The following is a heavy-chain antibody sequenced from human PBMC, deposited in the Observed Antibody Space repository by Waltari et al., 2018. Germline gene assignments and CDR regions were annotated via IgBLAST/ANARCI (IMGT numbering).Heavy chain of an antibody. CDR3: ARDYCDRTYCHGMDV. D-gene: IGHD3-22*01. CDR2: LSYNSRNT. CDR1: EFTFSSYA. J-gene: IGHJ6*02. V-gene: IGHV3-30*04. Sequence: QVQLVESGGGVVQPGRSLRLSCAASEFTFSSYAMNWVRQAPGKGLEWVAVLSYNSRNTYYVDSVKGRFTISRDNSKKMFYMEMNSLRAEDTAIYYCARDYCDRTYCHGMDVWGQGTTVIVSS.